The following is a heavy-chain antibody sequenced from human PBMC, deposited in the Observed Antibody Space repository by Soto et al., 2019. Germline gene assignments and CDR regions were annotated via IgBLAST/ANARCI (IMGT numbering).Heavy chain of an antibody. J-gene: IGHJ4*02. CDR1: GFSIPDFF. D-gene: IGHD3-10*01. V-gene: IGHV4-59*08. CDR2: ILSLGP. Sequence: VKLQDSGPALVGPPGTLSLTCSFSGFSIPDFFLPWIRQSPVKGLEWFGHILSLGPTYTPSLRSRVSFSLDSSTNRVSLELTSVTAADTATYHCVRQTKLGINYRHFDFWGQGIQVSVSS. CDR3: VRQTKLGINYRHFDF.